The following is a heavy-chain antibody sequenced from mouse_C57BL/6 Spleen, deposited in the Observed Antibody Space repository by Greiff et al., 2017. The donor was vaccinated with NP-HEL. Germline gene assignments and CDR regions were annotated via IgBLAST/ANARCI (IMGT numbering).Heavy chain of an antibody. CDR1: GFTFTDYY. CDR2: ISNKANGYTT. V-gene: IGHV7-3*01. J-gene: IGHJ4*01. CDR3: ARYRPYYAMDY. Sequence: EVKLVESGGGLVQPGGSLSLSCAASGFTFTDYYMSWVRQPPGKALEWLGFISNKANGYTTEYSASVTGWFTSSIDNSQSILYLQMNALRAEDSATYYCARYRPYYAMDYWGQGTSVTVSS.